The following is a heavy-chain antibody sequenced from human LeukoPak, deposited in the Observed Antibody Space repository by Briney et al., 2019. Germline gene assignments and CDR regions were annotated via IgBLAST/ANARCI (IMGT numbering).Heavy chain of an antibody. D-gene: IGHD3-10*01. CDR3: ARDSGLGWFGELTFDY. CDR1: GGTFSSYA. J-gene: IGHJ4*02. CDR2: ITPIFGTA. Sequence: GASVKVSCKASGGTFSSYAISWVRQAPGQGLEWMGRITPIFGTANYAQKFQGRVTITTDESTSTAYMELSSLRSEDTAVYYCARDSGLGWFGELTFDYWGQGTLVTVSS. V-gene: IGHV1-69*05.